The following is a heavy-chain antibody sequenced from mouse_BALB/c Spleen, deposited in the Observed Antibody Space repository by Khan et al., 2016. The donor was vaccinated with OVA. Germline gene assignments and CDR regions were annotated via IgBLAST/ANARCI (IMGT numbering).Heavy chain of an antibody. D-gene: IGHD3-1*01. V-gene: IGHV1-63*02. CDR2: IFPGGGYT. J-gene: IGHJ2*01. CDR3: ARRGAARATCDYFDY. CDR1: GYTFTNYW. Sequence: QVQLKQSGAELVRPGTSVKMSCKAAGYTFTNYWIGWVKQRPGHGLEWIGDIFPGGGYTNYNEKFKGKATLTADTSSSTAYMQLRSLTSEDSAIYDCARRGAARATCDYFDYWGQGTTLTVSS.